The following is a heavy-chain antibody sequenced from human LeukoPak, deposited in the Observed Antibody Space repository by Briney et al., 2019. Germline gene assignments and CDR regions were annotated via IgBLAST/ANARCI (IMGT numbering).Heavy chain of an antibody. CDR2: IWFDGSNK. Sequence: GGSLRLSCAASGFTFSRYGIHWVRQAPGKGLEWVAVIWFDGSNKYYADSVKGRFTISRDNSRNTLYLQMSSLTAEEDTAVYYCAKDLVPYCSSSTCLGNFDYWGQGTLVTVSS. D-gene: IGHD2-2*01. CDR3: AKDLVPYCSSSTCLGNFDY. CDR1: GFTFSRYG. V-gene: IGHV3-33*06. J-gene: IGHJ4*02.